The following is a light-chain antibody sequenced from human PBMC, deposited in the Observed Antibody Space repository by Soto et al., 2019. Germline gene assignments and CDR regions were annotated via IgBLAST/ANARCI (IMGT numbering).Light chain of an antibody. Sequence: DIVMTQSPDSLAVSLGERATINCESSQSVLYSTNNKNYLAWYQKKPGQAPRLLIYDASNRATGIPARFSGSGSGTDFTLTISSLEPEDFALYYCQQRNTWPPITFGQGTRLEIK. J-gene: IGKJ5*01. V-gene: IGKV4-1*01. CDR3: QQRNTWPPIT. CDR1: QSVLYSTNNKNY. CDR2: DAS.